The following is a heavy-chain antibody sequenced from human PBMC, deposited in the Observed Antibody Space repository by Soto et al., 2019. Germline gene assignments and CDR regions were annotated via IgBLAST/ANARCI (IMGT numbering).Heavy chain of an antibody. D-gene: IGHD5-18*01. CDR1: GXTXXXYG. CDR3: ARDIGYSYGDYYYYGMDV. CDR2: ISAYNGNT. V-gene: IGHV1-18*01. Sequence: DSVKVSCKXSGXTXXXYGXXWVRQAPGQGLEWMGWISAYNGNTNYAQKLQGRVTMTTDTSSSTAYMELRSLRSDDTAVYYCARDIGYSYGDYYYYGMDVWGQGTTVTVSS. J-gene: IGHJ6*02.